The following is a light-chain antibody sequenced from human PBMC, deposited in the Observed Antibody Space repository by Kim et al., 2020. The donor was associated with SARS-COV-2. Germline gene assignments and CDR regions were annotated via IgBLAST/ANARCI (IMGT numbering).Light chain of an antibody. CDR2: DTS. Sequence: SPGERATRSCRASQSVSSSYIAWYQHKPGQAPRLVVYDTSSRATDIPDRFSGSGSGTDFTLTISRLEPEDFAVYYCQQYYGSPWTFGQGTKVDIK. V-gene: IGKV3-20*01. J-gene: IGKJ1*01. CDR1: QSVSSSY. CDR3: QQYYGSPWT.